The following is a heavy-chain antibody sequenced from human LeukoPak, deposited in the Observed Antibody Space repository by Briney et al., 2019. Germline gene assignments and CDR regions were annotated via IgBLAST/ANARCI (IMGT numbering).Heavy chain of an antibody. D-gene: IGHD1-26*01. CDR1: GYTFTSYG. Sequence: SVKVSCKASGYTFTSYGISWVRQAPGQGLEWMGGITDMFRTGNYAQKFQGRVTITTDESTRTAYMELSSLTFEDTAVYYCAEINLVEEGGRFVNWLDPWGQGTLVTVSS. CDR3: AEINLVEEGGRFVNWLDP. CDR2: ITDMFRTG. J-gene: IGHJ5*02. V-gene: IGHV1-69*05.